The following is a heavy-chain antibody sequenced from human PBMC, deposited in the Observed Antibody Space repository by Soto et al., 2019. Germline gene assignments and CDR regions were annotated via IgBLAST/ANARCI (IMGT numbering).Heavy chain of an antibody. D-gene: IGHD2-2*01. CDR3: APDLGSCRSTTCYGCLNP. V-gene: IGHV1-46*01. J-gene: IGHJ5*02. CDR2: INPSGGST. Sequence: ASVKVSCKASGYTFTSYYMHWVRQAPGQGLEWMGIINPSGGSTSYAQKFQGRVTMTRDTSTSTVDMELSSLRSEDTAVYYCAPDLGSCRSTTCYGCLNPWGQRPRGTASS. CDR1: GYTFTSYY.